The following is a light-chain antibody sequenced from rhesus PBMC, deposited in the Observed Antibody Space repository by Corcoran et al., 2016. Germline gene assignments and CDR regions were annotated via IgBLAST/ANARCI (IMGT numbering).Light chain of an antibody. Sequence: DIQMTQSPSSLSASVGDRVTITCRASENVNNYLNWYQQKPGKAPKLLFYKASTLQSGVPSRFSGSGSGTYYTFTISSLQPEDVATYYCQHGYGIPLTFGGGTKVELK. CDR1: ENVNNY. V-gene: IGKV1-74*01. J-gene: IGKJ4*01. CDR3: QHGYGIPLT. CDR2: KAS.